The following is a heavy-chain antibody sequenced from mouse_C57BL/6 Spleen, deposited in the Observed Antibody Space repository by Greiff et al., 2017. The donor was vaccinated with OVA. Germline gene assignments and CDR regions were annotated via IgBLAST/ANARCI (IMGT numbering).Heavy chain of an antibody. CDR1: GYTFTSYW. J-gene: IGHJ2*01. D-gene: IGHD2-4*01. CDR3: ARDYYDSYYFDY. V-gene: IGHV1-64*01. Sequence: QVQLKQPGAELVKPGASVKLSCKASGYTFTSYWMHWVKQRPGQGLEWIGMIHPNSGSTNYNEKFKSKATLTVDKSSSTAYMQLSSLTSEDSAVYYCARDYYDSYYFDYWGQGTTLTVSS. CDR2: IHPNSGST.